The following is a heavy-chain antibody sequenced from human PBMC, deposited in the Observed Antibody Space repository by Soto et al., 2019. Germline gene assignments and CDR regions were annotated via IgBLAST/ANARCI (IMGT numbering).Heavy chain of an antibody. CDR3: AKGQPLGYCSSTSCSTAFDI. D-gene: IGHD2-2*01. CDR1: GFSVSSYA. CDR2: ISNSGGST. V-gene: IGHV3-23*01. J-gene: IGHJ3*02. Sequence: PGGSLRLSCAASGFSVSSYAMSWVRQGPGKGLEWVSAISNSGGSTYYADSVKGRFTISRDNSKNTLYLQMNSLKAEDTAVYYCAKGQPLGYCSSTSCSTAFDIWGQGTMVTVSS.